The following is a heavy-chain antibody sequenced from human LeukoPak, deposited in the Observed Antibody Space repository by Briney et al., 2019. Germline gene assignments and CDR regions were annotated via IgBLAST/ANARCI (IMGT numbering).Heavy chain of an antibody. V-gene: IGHV3-23*01. CDR1: GFTFSSNA. Sequence: GGSLRLSCAASGFTFSSNAMSWVRQAPGKGLEWVSAISGSGVTTYYADSVKGRFTISRDNSKNTLYLQMNSLRAEDTAVYFCAKSSGWYDYYYGMDVWGQGTTVTVSS. CDR3: AKSSGWYDYYYGMDV. J-gene: IGHJ6*02. D-gene: IGHD6-19*01. CDR2: ISGSGVTT.